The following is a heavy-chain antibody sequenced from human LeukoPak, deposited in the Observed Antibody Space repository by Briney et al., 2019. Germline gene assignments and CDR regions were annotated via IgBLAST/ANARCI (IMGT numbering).Heavy chain of an antibody. CDR1: GFTFSSYW. CDR2: IKSDGST. D-gene: IGHD3-16*01. V-gene: IGHV3-74*01. CDR3: ARDVNSLRLGNYMDV. J-gene: IGHJ6*03. Sequence: GGSLRLSCAASGFTFSSYWMHWVRQIPGKGLVWVSRIKSDGSTIYADSVKGRFTISRDNAKNTLYLQMNSLRAEDTAVYYCARDVNSLRLGNYMDVWGKGTTVTVSS.